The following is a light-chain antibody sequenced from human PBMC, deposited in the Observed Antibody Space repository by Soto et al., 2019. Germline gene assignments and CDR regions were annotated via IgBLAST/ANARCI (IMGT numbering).Light chain of an antibody. CDR3: QQYGSSLWT. V-gene: IGKV3-20*01. CDR1: QSVDSSY. J-gene: IGKJ1*01. CDR2: GAS. Sequence: EIVLTQSPDTLSLSPGERATLSCRASQSVDSSYLAWYQQKPGQAPSLLIYGASSRATGIPDRFSGSGSGTDFTLTISSLEPEDSAVYDCQQYGSSLWTFGPGTKVDIK.